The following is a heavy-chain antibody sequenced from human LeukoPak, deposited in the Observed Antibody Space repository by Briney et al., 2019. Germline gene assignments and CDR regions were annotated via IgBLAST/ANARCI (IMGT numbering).Heavy chain of an antibody. Sequence: PGGSLRLSCEASGFSVSSNYMSWVRQAPGKGLEWVSSILGSGGGDTTYYADSVKGRFTISRDNSKNTLYLQMNSLRAEDTAVYYCAKSWGYGDRDYWGQGTLVTVSS. CDR2: ILGSGGGDTT. D-gene: IGHD4-17*01. V-gene: IGHV3-23*01. CDR3: AKSWGYGDRDY. J-gene: IGHJ4*02. CDR1: GFSVSSNY.